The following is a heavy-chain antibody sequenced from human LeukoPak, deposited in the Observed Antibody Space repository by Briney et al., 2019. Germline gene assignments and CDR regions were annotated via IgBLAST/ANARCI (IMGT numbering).Heavy chain of an antibody. J-gene: IGHJ3*02. CDR3: ASLGDYGAFDI. D-gene: IGHD4-17*01. CDR2: IYYSGST. V-gene: IGHV4-59*08. Sequence: PSETLSLTCTVSGGSISSYYWSWIRQPPGKGLEWIGYIYYSGSTNYNPSLKSRVTISVDTSKNQFSLKLSSVTAADTAVYYCASLGDYGAFDIWGQGTMVTVSS. CDR1: GGSISSYY.